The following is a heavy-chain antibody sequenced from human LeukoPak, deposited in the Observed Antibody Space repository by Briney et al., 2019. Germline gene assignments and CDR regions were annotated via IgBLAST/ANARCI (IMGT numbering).Heavy chain of an antibody. CDR2: IS. CDR3: AKDNSHWLFDY. J-gene: IGHJ4*02. V-gene: IGHV3-30*04. Sequence: PGGSLRLSCAASGYSFSSTSMHWVRQAPGKGLEWVAVISSVKGRFTISRDNSKNTLYLQMNTLRAEDTSFYYCAKDNSHWLFDYWGRGTLVTVSS. D-gene: IGHD1-1*01. CDR1: GYSFSSTS.